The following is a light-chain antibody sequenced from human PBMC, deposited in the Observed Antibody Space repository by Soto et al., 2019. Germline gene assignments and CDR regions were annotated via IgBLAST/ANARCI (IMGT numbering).Light chain of an antibody. CDR1: QDIRTS. Sequence: DIPMTQSPSSLSASVGARVSITCQASQDIRTSLSWFQQKPGRAPKLLIYGASNLETGVQSRFRGSGSGTDFTFTISSLQPEDISTYYCQHYDNLPPFTFGPGTKVDIK. CDR2: GAS. V-gene: IGKV1-33*01. CDR3: QHYDNLPPFT. J-gene: IGKJ3*01.